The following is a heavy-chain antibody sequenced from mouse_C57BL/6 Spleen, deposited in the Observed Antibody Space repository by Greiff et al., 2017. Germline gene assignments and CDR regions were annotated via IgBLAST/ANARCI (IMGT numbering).Heavy chain of an antibody. CDR2: IDPSDSYT. D-gene: IGHD2-5*01. CDR3: ARGGSNPYAMDY. J-gene: IGHJ4*01. V-gene: IGHV1-69*01. CDR1: GYTFTSYW. Sequence: QVQLQQPGAELVMPGASVKLSCKASGYTFTSYWMHWVKQRPGQGLEWIGEIDPSDSYTNYNQKFKGKSTFTVDKSSSTAYMQLSSLTSADSAVYYCARGGSNPYAMDYWGQGTSVTVSS.